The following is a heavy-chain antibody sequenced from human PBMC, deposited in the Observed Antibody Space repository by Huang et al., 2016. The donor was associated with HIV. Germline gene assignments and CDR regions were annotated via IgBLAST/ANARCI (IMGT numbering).Heavy chain of an antibody. CDR1: GGSISSSSYY. CDR2: IYYSGGT. CDR3: VKGYSYRVWDY. V-gene: IGHV4-39*01. J-gene: IGHJ4*02. D-gene: IGHD5-18*01. Sequence: QLQLQESGPGLVKPSETLSLTGTVSGGSISSSSYYWGWLRQPPGKGLEWIGSIYYSGGTYYNPSLKSRVTISVDTSKNQFSLKLSSVTAADTAVYYCVKGYSYRVWDYWGQGTLVTVSS.